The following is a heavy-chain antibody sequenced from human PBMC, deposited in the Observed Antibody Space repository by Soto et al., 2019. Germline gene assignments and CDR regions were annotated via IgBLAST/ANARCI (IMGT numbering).Heavy chain of an antibody. CDR2: INHSGST. Sequence: PSETLSLTCAVYGGSFSGYYWCWIRQPPGKGLEWIGEINHSGSTNYNPSLKSQVTISVDTSKNQFSLKLSSVTAADTAVYYCARDHHKKYYYYNYGMDVWGQGTTVTVSS. CDR3: ARDHHKKYYYYNYGMDV. CDR1: GGSFSGYY. V-gene: IGHV4-34*01. J-gene: IGHJ6*02.